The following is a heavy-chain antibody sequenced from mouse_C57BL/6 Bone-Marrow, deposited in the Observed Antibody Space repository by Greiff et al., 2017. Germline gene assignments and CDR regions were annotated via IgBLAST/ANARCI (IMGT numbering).Heavy chain of an antibody. CDR2: IDPENGDT. J-gene: IGHJ3*01. CDR3: TLIYYDYDPAWFAY. CDR1: GFNIKDDY. D-gene: IGHD2-4*01. V-gene: IGHV14-4*01. Sequence: EVKLQESGAELVRPGASVKLSCTASGFNIKDDYMHWVKQRPEQGLEWIGWIDPENGDTEYASKFQGKATITAETSSNTAYLQLSSLTSEDTAVYYCTLIYYDYDPAWFAYWGQGTLVTVSA.